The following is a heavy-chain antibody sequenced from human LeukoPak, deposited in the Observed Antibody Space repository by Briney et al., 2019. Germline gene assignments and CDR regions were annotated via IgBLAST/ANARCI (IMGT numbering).Heavy chain of an antibody. D-gene: IGHD2-2*01. CDR3: ARRNTISRYGVDP. V-gene: IGHV5-51*01. CDR2: IYPGDSDT. J-gene: IGHJ5*02. CDR1: GYSFTSYW. Sequence: GESLKISCKGSGYSFTSYWIGWWRQMPGKGLEWMGIIYPGDSDTGYSPSFQGQVTISADKSINTAYLQWNSLKTSDTAMYYCARRNTISRYGVDPWGQGTLVTVSS.